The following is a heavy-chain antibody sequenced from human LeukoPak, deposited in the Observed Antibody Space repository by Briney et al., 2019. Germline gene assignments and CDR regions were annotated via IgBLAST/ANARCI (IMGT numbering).Heavy chain of an antibody. CDR1: GFIFSGYS. D-gene: IGHD5-24*01. CDR2: ITSSTNYI. J-gene: IGHJ4*02. CDR3: ARGVRDGYNYWYYFGN. Sequence: PGGSLRLSCAASGFIFSGYSMNWVRQAPGKGLEWVSSITSSTNYIYYADSVKGRFTISRDNAKNSLYLQMNSLRAEDTAVYYCARGVRDGYNYWYYFGNWGQGTLVTVSS. V-gene: IGHV3-21*01.